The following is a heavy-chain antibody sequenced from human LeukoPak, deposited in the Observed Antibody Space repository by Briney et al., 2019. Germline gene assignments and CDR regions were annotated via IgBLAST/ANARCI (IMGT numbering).Heavy chain of an antibody. CDR3: ARDPYYYDSSGYPYYFDY. D-gene: IGHD3-22*01. Sequence: PGRSLRLSCAASGFTFSSYAMSWVRQAPGKGLEWVSAISGSGGSTYYADSVKGRFTISRDNSKNTLYLQMNSLRAEDTAVYYCARDPYYYDSSGYPYYFDYWGQGTLVTVSS. CDR2: ISGSGGST. J-gene: IGHJ4*02. V-gene: IGHV3-23*01. CDR1: GFTFSSYA.